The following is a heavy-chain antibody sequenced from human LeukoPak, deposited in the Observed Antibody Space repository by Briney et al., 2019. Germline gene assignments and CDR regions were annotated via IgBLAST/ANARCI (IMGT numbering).Heavy chain of an antibody. CDR2: IFYTGKT. Sequence: SETLSLTCTVSGGSVSTSDFYWGWVRHPPGKELEWIGDIFYTGKTNYNPSVKSRVTISLDMSKNQFSLKLTSVTAADTAVYYCTRVFDSWGQGTLVTVSP. CDR3: TRVFDS. V-gene: IGHV4-39*07. CDR1: GGSVSTSDFY. J-gene: IGHJ4*02.